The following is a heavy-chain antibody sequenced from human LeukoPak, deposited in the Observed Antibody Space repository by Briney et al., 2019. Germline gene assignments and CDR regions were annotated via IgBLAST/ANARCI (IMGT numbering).Heavy chain of an antibody. V-gene: IGHV3-11*01. CDR2: ISSSGSTI. D-gene: IGHD3-3*01. J-gene: IGHJ6*02. Sequence: PGGSLRLSCAASGFTFSDYYMSWIRQAPGKGLEWVSYISSSGSTIYYADSVKGRFTISRGNAKNSLYLQMNSLRAEDTAVYYCARAQTYYDFWSGPTYYYYGMDVWGQGTTVTVSS. CDR1: GFTFSDYY. CDR3: ARAQTYYDFWSGPTYYYYGMDV.